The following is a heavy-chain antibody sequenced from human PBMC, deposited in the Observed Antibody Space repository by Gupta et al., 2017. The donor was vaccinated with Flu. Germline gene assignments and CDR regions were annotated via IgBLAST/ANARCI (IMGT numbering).Heavy chain of an antibody. J-gene: IGHJ4*02. V-gene: IGHV3-23*01. Sequence: EVQLLESGGGLVQPGGSLRLSCAASGFHFTRYAMSWVAQAPGKGLEWVSAISGSGGSTYYADSVKGRFTISRDNSKNTLYLQMNSLRAEDTAVYYCAKDQWVSAVAGTWDYWGQGTLVTVSS. CDR1: GFHFTRYA. CDR3: AKDQWVSAVAGTWDY. D-gene: IGHD6-19*01. CDR2: ISGSGGST.